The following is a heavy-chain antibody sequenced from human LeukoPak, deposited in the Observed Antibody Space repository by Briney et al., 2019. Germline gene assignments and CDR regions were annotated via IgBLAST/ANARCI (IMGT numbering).Heavy chain of an antibody. V-gene: IGHV3-23*01. J-gene: IGHJ4*02. D-gene: IGHD6-13*01. Sequence: PGGSLRLSCAASGFTFRSYAMSWVRQAPGKGLEWVSVISGSGSSTYYADSVKGRFTISRDNSKNTLYMQMNSLRAEDTAVYYCTKSFGPVIAAAGAGTDWGQGTLVTVSS. CDR1: GFTFRSYA. CDR3: TKSFGPVIAAAGAGTD. CDR2: ISGSGSST.